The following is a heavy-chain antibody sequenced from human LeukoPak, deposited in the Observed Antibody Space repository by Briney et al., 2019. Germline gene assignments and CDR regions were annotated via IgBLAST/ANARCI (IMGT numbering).Heavy chain of an antibody. Sequence: GRSLRLSCAASGFTFSSYGMHWVRQAPGKGLGWVAVISYDGSNKYYADSVKGRFTISRDNSKNTLYLQMNSLRAEDTAVYYCAKDSAKRMVRGVIDYYFDYWGQGTLVTVSS. CDR3: AKDSAKRMVRGVIDYYFDY. D-gene: IGHD3-10*01. CDR1: GFTFSSYG. V-gene: IGHV3-30*18. CDR2: ISYDGSNK. J-gene: IGHJ4*02.